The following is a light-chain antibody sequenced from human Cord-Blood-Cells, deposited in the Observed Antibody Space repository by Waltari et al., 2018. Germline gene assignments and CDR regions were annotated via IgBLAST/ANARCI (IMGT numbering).Light chain of an antibody. CDR2: AAS. V-gene: IGKV1-39*01. CDR1: QSISSY. CDR3: QQSYSTPWT. J-gene: IGKJ1*01. Sequence: DIQMPQSPSSLSASVGDRVTITCRASQSISSYLNWYQQKPGKASKLLIYAASSLQSGVPSRFSGSGSGTDFTLTISSLQPEDFATYYCQQSYSTPWTFGQGTKVESK.